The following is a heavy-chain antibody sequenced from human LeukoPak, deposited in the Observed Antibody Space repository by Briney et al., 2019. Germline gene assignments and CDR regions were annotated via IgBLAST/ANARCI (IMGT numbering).Heavy chain of an antibody. CDR2: IYYSGST. J-gene: IGHJ2*01. D-gene: IGHD3-16*01. CDR1: SGSISTYY. Sequence: SETLSLTCTVSSGSISTYYWSWIRQPPGKGLEWIGYIYYSGSTNYNPSLKSRVTISVDTSKNQFSLKLSSVTAADTAVYYCARVRVLGQNWYFDLWGRGTLVTVSS. CDR3: ARVRVLGQNWYFDL. V-gene: IGHV4-59*08.